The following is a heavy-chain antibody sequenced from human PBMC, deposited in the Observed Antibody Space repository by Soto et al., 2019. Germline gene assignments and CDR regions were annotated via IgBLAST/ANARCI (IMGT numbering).Heavy chain of an antibody. CDR2: IYPGDSDT. Sequence: GEPLNTSGQGSGYSFTSYWIGWVRQMPGKGMEWMGIIYPGDSDTRYSPSFQGQVTISADKSISTAYLQWSSLKASDTAMYYCARHPTDYYGSGSSLYFDYWGQGTLVTVSS. CDR1: GYSFTSYW. V-gene: IGHV5-51*01. D-gene: IGHD3-10*01. J-gene: IGHJ4*02. CDR3: ARHPTDYYGSGSSLYFDY.